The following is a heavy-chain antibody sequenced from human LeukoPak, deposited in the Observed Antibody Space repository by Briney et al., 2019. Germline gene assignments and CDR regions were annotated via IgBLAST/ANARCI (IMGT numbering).Heavy chain of an antibody. CDR3: TRDASGSYPLDY. Sequence: PGGPLRLSCAASGFTFSSYWMHWVRQVPGKGLVWVSYVSGDGRSTGYADSVKGRFTISRDNAKNTLFLQMNSLRAEDTAVYFCTRDASGSYPLDYWGQGTLVTVSS. CDR1: GFTFSSYW. J-gene: IGHJ4*02. CDR2: VSGDGRST. D-gene: IGHD3-10*01. V-gene: IGHV3-74*01.